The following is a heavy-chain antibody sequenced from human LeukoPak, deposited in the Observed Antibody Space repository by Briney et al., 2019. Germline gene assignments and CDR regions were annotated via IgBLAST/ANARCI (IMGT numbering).Heavy chain of an antibody. Sequence: PSETLSLTCTVSGGSMRSYFWTWIRQRPGKGLEWIGYMYYTGSTNYNPSLKSRVTTSIDTSKNQFSLKLSSVTAADTAVYYCARDSNGYDVMYYFDYWGQGTLVTVSS. J-gene: IGHJ4*02. V-gene: IGHV4-59*01. CDR2: MYYTGST. CDR1: GGSMRSYF. CDR3: ARDSNGYDVMYYFDY. D-gene: IGHD5-12*01.